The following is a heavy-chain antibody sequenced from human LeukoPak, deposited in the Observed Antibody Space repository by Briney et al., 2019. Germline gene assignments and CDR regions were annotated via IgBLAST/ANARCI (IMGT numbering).Heavy chain of an antibody. V-gene: IGHV4-61*02. CDR3: ATNSGSYYLR. CDR2: IYTSGST. D-gene: IGHD3-10*01. Sequence: SETLSLTCTVSGGSISSGSYYWSWIRQPAGKGLEWIVRIYTSGSTNYNPSLKSRVTISVDTSKNQFSLKLSSVTAADTAVYYCATNSGSYYLRWGQGTLVTVSS. J-gene: IGHJ4*02. CDR1: GGSISSGSYY.